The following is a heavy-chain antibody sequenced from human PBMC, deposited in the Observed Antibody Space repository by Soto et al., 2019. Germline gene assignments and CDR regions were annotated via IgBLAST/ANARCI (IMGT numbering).Heavy chain of an antibody. CDR1: GFTFSSYA. D-gene: IGHD3-10*01. CDR2: ISGSGGST. CDR3: ANQRITMVADSRVIADYYYYGMDV. Sequence: PGGSLRLSCAASGFTFSSYAMSWVRQAPGKGLEWVSAISGSGGSTNYADSVKGRFTISRDNSKNTLYLQMNSLRAEDTAVYYCANQRITMVADSRVIADYYYYGMDVWGQGNTVTVSS. V-gene: IGHV3-23*01. J-gene: IGHJ6*02.